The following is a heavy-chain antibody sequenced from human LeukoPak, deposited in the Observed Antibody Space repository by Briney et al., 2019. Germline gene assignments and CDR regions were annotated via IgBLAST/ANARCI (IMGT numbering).Heavy chain of an antibody. D-gene: IGHD3-10*01. Sequence: GGSLRLSCAASGFIFSSYSMNWVRQAPGKGLEGVSYISSSSSTIYYADSVKGRFTISRDNAKNSLYLQMNSLRAEDTAVYYCASGDSGSYYTSWFDPWGQGTLVTVSS. J-gene: IGHJ5*02. V-gene: IGHV3-48*01. CDR2: ISSSSSTI. CDR1: GFIFSSYS. CDR3: ASGDSGSYYTSWFDP.